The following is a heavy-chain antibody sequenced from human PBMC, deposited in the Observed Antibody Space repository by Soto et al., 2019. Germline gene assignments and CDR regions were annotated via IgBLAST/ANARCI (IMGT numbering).Heavy chain of an antibody. CDR1: GGSISSYY. V-gene: IGHV4-59*08. D-gene: IGHD6-6*01. CDR2: IYYSGST. J-gene: IGHJ4*02. Sequence: PSETLSLTCTVSGGSISSYYWSWIRQPPGKGLEWIGYIYYSGSTNYNPSLKSRVTISVDTSKNQFSLKLSSVTAADTAVYYCARHPAYSSSSAYWRQGTLVTVSS. CDR3: ARHPAYSSSSAY.